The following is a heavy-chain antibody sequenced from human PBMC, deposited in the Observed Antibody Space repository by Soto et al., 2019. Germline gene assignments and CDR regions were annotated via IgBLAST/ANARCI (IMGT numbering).Heavy chain of an antibody. D-gene: IGHD6-19*01. CDR3: AKDYHSGWTSGGNNWFDP. Sequence: QSGGSLRLSCAASGFTFSSYAMSWVRQAPGKGLEWVSAISGSGGSTYYADSVKGRFTISRDNSKNTLYLQMNSLRAEDTAVYYCAKDYHSGWTSGGNNWFDPWGQGTLVTVSS. V-gene: IGHV3-23*01. CDR1: GFTFSSYA. CDR2: ISGSGGST. J-gene: IGHJ5*02.